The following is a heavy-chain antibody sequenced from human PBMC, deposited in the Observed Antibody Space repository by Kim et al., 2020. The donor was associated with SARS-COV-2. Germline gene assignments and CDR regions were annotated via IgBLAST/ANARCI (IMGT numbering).Heavy chain of an antibody. V-gene: IGHV3-53*01. D-gene: IGHD3-22*01. Sequence: VKGRFTISRDNSKNTLYLQMNSLRAEDTAVYYCATRGTPYYYDSGWAFDLWGRGTLVTVSS. J-gene: IGHJ2*01. CDR3: ATRGTPYYYDSGWAFDL.